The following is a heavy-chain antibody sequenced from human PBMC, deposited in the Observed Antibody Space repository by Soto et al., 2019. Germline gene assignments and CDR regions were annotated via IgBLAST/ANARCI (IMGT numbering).Heavy chain of an antibody. CDR2: IYYSGST. V-gene: IGHV4-59*01. CDR3: ARSLAYCGGDCYYFDY. Sequence: SETLSLTCTVSGGSISSYYWSWIRQPPGKGLEWIGYIYYSGSTNYSPSLKSRVTISVDTSKNQFSLKLSSVTAADTAVYYCARSLAYCGGDCYYFDYWGQGTLVTVSS. CDR1: GGSISSYY. D-gene: IGHD2-21*02. J-gene: IGHJ4*02.